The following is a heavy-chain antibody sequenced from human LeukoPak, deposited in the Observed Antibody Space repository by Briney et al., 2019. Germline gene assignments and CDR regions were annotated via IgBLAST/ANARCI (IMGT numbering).Heavy chain of an antibody. CDR2: IYYSGST. Sequence: SETLSLTCIVSGGSISSYYWSWIRQPPGKGLEWIGYIYYSGSTNYNPSLKSRVTISVDTSKNQFSLKLSSVTAADTAVYYCARVKEVGATTVLDYWGQGTLVTVSS. CDR3: ARVKEVGATTVLDY. CDR1: GGSISSYY. J-gene: IGHJ4*02. D-gene: IGHD1-26*01. V-gene: IGHV4-59*01.